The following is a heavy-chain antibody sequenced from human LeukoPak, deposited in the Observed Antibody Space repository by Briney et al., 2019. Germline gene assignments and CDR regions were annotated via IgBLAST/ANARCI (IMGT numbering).Heavy chain of an antibody. J-gene: IGHJ4*02. D-gene: IGHD6-13*01. CDR2: ISYDGSNK. V-gene: IGHV3-30-3*01. CDR3: ARGSRIAAAGTSFDY. CDR1: GFTFSTYA. Sequence: GGSLRLSCAASGFTFSTYAMHWVRQAPGKGLEWVAVISYDGSNKYYADSVKGRFTISRDNSKNTLYLQMNSLRAEDTAEYYCARGSRIAAAGTSFDYWGQGTLVTVSS.